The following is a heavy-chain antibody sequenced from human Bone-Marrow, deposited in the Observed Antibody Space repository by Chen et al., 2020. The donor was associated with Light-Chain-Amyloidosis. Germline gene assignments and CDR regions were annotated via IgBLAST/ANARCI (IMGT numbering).Heavy chain of an antibody. Sequence: QVQLQESGPGLVKPSGTLSLTCAVSGGSISSSNWWSWVRQPPGKGLEWIGEIYHSGSTNYNPSHKSRVTISVDKSKNQFSLKLSSVTAADTAVYYCARARIAAAGTLWFDPWGQGTLVTVSS. D-gene: IGHD6-13*01. V-gene: IGHV4-4*02. CDR1: GGSISSSNW. CDR2: IYHSGST. J-gene: IGHJ5*02. CDR3: ARARIAAAGTLWFDP.